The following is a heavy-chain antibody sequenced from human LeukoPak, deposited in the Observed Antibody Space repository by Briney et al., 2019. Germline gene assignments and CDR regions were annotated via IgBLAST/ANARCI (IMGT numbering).Heavy chain of an antibody. Sequence: SETLSLTCAVYGGSFSGYYWSWIRQPPGKGLEWIGEINHSGSTNYNPSLKSRVTISVDTSKNQFSLKLSSVTAADTAVYYCVSGWYWYYFDYWGQGTLATVSS. D-gene: IGHD2-8*02. J-gene: IGHJ4*02. V-gene: IGHV4-34*01. CDR3: VSGWYWYYFDY. CDR2: INHSGST. CDR1: GGSFSGYY.